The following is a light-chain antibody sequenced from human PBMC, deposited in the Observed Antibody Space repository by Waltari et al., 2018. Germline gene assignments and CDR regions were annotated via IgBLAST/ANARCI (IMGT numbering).Light chain of an antibody. CDR1: QSVGIS. Sequence: EIVLTQSPATLSLSPGERATLSCRASQSVGISLAWYQQKPGQAPRLLIYDASNRATGIPVRFSGSGSGTDFTLTISSLEPEDFAVYYCQQRSKWPLTFCQGTKVEIK. CDR2: DAS. V-gene: IGKV3-11*01. J-gene: IGKJ1*01. CDR3: QQRSKWPLT.